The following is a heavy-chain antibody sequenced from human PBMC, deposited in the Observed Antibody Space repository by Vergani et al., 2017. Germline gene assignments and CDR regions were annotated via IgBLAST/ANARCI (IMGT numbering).Heavy chain of an antibody. Sequence: EVQLVESGGGLVKPGGSLRLSCAASGFTFSSYSMNWVRQAPGKGLEWVSSISSSSSYIYYADSVKGRFTISRDNAKNSLYLQMNSLRAEDTAAYYCASHGIAARWYFDLWGRGTLVTVSS. J-gene: IGHJ2*01. D-gene: IGHD6-13*01. CDR3: ASHGIAARWYFDL. CDR2: ISSSSSYI. V-gene: IGHV3-21*01. CDR1: GFTFSSYS.